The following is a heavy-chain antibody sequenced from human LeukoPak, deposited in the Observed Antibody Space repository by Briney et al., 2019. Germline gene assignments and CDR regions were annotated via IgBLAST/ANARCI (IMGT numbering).Heavy chain of an antibody. CDR3: VRDQWNQAFYYDSSGYYPDY. J-gene: IGHJ4*02. V-gene: IGHV1-2*02. D-gene: IGHD3-22*01. Sequence: GASVKVSCKASGYTFTGYYMHWVRQAPGQGLEWMGWINPNSGGTNSAQKFQGRVTMTRDTSISTAYMELSRLRSDDTAMYYCVRDQWNQAFYYDSSGYYPDYWGQGTLVTVSS. CDR2: INPNSGGT. CDR1: GYTFTGYY.